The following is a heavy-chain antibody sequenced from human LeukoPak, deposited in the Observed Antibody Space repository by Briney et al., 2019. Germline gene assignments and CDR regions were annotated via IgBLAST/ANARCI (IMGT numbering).Heavy chain of an antibody. D-gene: IGHD5-24*01. CDR3: AREGMDNWFDP. J-gene: IGHJ5*02. CDR2: LYSGGNT. Sequence: QPGGSLRLSCAASGFTVSSNYLTWVHQAPGKGLEWISVLYSGGNTYYADSVKGRFTISRDNSKNTLYLQMNTLRVEDTAVYYCAREGMDNWFDPWGQGTLVTVSS. CDR1: GFTVSSNY. V-gene: IGHV3-53*01.